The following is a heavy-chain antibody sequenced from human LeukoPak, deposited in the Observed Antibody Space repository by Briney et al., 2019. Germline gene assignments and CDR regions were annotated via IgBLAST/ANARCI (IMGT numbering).Heavy chain of an antibody. CDR1: GDSISSGSYY. J-gene: IGHJ6*03. Sequence: SETLSLTCTVSGDSISSGSYYWSWIRQPAGKGLEWIGRIYSNGDTKFNPSLKSRVTISLDTSKNQFSLQLSSATAADTAVYYCASRHSKQQPYYYYMDIWGKGATCTVSS. CDR2: IYSNGDT. D-gene: IGHD6-13*01. CDR3: ASRHSKQQPYYYYMDI. V-gene: IGHV4-61*02.